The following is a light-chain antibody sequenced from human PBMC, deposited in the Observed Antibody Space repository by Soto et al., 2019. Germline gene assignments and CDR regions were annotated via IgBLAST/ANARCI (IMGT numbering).Light chain of an antibody. Sequence: EIVLTQSPGTLSLSPGERATLSCRASQSVSSSYLAWYQQKPGQAPRLLIYGASTRATGIPARFSGSGSGTEFTLTISSLQPEDFAVYYCQQDYNLPPAVTFGQGTKVDIK. J-gene: IGKJ1*01. CDR2: GAS. CDR3: QQDYNLPPAVT. CDR1: QSVSSSY. V-gene: IGKV3D-7*01.